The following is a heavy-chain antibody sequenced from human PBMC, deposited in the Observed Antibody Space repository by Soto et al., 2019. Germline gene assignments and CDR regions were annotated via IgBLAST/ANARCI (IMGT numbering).Heavy chain of an antibody. V-gene: IGHV4-59*01. CDR3: ARGPFWSGKFDY. CDR2: IYYSGST. CDR1: GGSISSYY. J-gene: IGHJ4*02. Sequence: SETLSLTCTVSGGSISSYYWSWIRQPPGKGLEWTGYIYYSGSTNYNPSLKSRVTISVDTSKNQFSLKLSSVTAADTAAYYCARGPFWSGKFDYWGQGTLVTVSS. D-gene: IGHD3-3*01.